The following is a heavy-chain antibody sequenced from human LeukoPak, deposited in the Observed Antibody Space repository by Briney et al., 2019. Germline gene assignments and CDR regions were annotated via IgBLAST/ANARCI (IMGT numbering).Heavy chain of an antibody. D-gene: IGHD3-22*01. Sequence: SVKVSCKASGGTFSSYAISWVRQAPGQGLEWMGGIIPIFGTANYAQKFQGKVTITTDESTSTAYMELSSLRSDDTAVYYCARDINGYYYDSHGYYPTDLWGQGTLVTVSS. CDR3: ARDINGYYYDSHGYYPTDL. CDR2: IIPIFGTA. CDR1: GGTFSSYA. J-gene: IGHJ5*02. V-gene: IGHV1-69*05.